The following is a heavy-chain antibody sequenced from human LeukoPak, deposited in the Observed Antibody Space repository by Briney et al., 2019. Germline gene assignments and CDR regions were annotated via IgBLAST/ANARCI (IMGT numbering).Heavy chain of an antibody. CDR3: ARSGSYEGNWFDP. Sequence: ASVKVSCKASGGTFSSYAISWVRQAPGQGLEWMGRIIPILGIANYAQKFQGRVTITADKSTSTAYMELSSLRSEDTAVYYCARSGSYEGNWFDPWGQGTLVTVSS. CDR1: GGTFSSYA. D-gene: IGHD1-26*01. J-gene: IGHJ5*02. V-gene: IGHV1-69*04. CDR2: IIPILGIA.